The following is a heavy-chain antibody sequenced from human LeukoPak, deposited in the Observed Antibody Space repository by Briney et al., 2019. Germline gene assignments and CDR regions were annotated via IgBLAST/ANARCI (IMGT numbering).Heavy chain of an antibody. CDR2: IIPILGIA. J-gene: IGHJ4*02. D-gene: IGHD3-10*01. Sequence: SVTVSFKASGGTFSSYGISWVRQAPGQGLEWMGRIIPILGIANYAQKFQGRVTITADKSTSTAYMELSSLRSEDTAVYYCARDRDYYGSGSYYDYWGQGTLVTVSS. CDR1: GGTFSSYG. V-gene: IGHV1-69*04. CDR3: ARDRDYYGSGSYYDY.